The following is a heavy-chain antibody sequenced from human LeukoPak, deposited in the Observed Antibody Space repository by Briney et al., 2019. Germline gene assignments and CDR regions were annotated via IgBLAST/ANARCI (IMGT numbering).Heavy chain of an antibody. V-gene: IGHV4-39*01. CDR2: IYYSGST. CDR3: ARFYSSSWYYFDY. Sequence: SETLSLTCTASGGSISSSSYYWGWIRQPPGKGLEWIGSIYYSGSTYYNPSLKSRVTISVDTSKNQFSLKLSSVTAADTAVYYCARFYSSSWYYFDYWGQGTLVTVSS. D-gene: IGHD6-13*01. CDR1: GGSISSSSYY. J-gene: IGHJ4*02.